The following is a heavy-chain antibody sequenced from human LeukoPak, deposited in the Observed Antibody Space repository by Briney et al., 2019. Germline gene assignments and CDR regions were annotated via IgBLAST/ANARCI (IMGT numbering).Heavy chain of an antibody. CDR3: AIAAGSYPYYFDY. V-gene: IGHV3-23*01. Sequence: GGSLRLSCSASGFTFSSYAMSWVRQAPGKGLEWVSAISGSGGSTYYADSVKGRFTISRDNSKNTLYLQMNSLRAEDTAVYYCAIAAGSYPYYFDYWGQGTLVTVSS. CDR1: GFTFSSYA. J-gene: IGHJ4*02. D-gene: IGHD1-26*01. CDR2: ISGSGGST.